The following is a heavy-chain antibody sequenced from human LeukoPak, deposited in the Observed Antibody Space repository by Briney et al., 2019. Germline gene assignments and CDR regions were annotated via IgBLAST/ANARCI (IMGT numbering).Heavy chain of an antibody. CDR1: GFTFSTYP. CDR2: ISGTGGST. D-gene: IGHD2-15*01. Sequence: GGSLRLSCAASGFTFSTYPMSWVRQAPGKGLEWVSAISGTGGSTYYADSVKGRFTISRDNSKNTLYLQMNSLRAEDTAVYYCAKEPRDCTGGTCYSVGGYYFHYCGQGTLVTVSS. CDR3: AKEPRDCTGGTCYSVGGYYFHY. J-gene: IGHJ4*02. V-gene: IGHV3-23*01.